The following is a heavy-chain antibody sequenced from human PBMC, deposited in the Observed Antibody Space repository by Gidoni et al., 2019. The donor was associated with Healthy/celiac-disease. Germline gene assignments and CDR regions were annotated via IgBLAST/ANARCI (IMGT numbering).Heavy chain of an antibody. V-gene: IGHV3-9*01. D-gene: IGHD6-13*01. J-gene: IGHJ5*02. Sequence: EVQLVESGGGLVQPGRSLRLSCAASGLTFDDYAMHWVRQAPGKGLEWVSGISWNSGRIGYADSVKGRFTISRDNAKNSLYLQMNSLRAEDTALYYCAKDSLAQQLGWSGWFDPWGQGTLVTVSS. CDR1: GLTFDDYA. CDR2: ISWNSGRI. CDR3: AKDSLAQQLGWSGWFDP.